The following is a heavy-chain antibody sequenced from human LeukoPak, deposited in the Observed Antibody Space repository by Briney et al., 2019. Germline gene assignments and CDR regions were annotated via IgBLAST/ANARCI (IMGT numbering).Heavy chain of an antibody. V-gene: IGHV4-34*01. J-gene: IGHJ3*02. CDR2: INHSGST. CDR1: GGSFSGYY. Sequence: SETLSLTCAVYGGSFSGYYWSWIRQPPGKGLEWIGEINHSGSTNYNPSLKSRVTMSVDTSKNQFSLKLSSVTAADTAVYYCARGQWLPDDAFDIWGQGTMVTVSS. D-gene: IGHD6-19*01. CDR3: ARGQWLPDDAFDI.